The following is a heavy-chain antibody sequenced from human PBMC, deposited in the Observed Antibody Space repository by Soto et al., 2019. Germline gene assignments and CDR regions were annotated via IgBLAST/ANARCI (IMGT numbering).Heavy chain of an antibody. V-gene: IGHV4-59*08. Sequence: SETLSLTCTVSGGSISSYYWSWIRQPPGKGLEWIGYIYYSGSTNYNPSLKSRVTISVDTSKNQFSLKLSSVTAADTAVYYCARHGLGSCYSCDYFDYWGQGTLDTGSS. CDR1: GGSISSYY. D-gene: IGHD2-15*01. CDR3: ARHGLGSCYSCDYFDY. J-gene: IGHJ4*01. CDR2: IYYSGST.